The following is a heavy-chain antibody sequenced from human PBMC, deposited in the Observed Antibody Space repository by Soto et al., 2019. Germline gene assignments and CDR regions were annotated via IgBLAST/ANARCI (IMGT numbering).Heavy chain of an antibody. CDR2: INHSGTT. CDR1: GGSFSGNY. J-gene: IGHJ4*03. CDR3: TRGPTTGSGSTTEHDN. Sequence: WEPLFFTCAVSGGSFSGNYCIWLRQPPGKELEWIGKINHSGTTNYNPSLKSRVPVSVDTSKNQFYLNLRSVTAPDTAVESCTRGPTTGSGSTTEHDNRGQGTL. V-gene: IGHV4-34*01. D-gene: IGHD3-3*01.